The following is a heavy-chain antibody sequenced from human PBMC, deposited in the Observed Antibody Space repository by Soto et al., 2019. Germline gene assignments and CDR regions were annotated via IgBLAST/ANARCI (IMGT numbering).Heavy chain of an antibody. D-gene: IGHD6-13*01. CDR2: ISGSGGST. Sequence: EVQLLESGGGLVQPGGSLRLSCAASGFTFSNYAVTWVRQAPGKGLECVSTISGSGGSTYYAGSVKGRFTISRDNSKNTLYLQMNSLRAEETAVYYCAKDQGSSWYEIDYWGQGTLVTVSS. V-gene: IGHV3-23*01. J-gene: IGHJ4*02. CDR3: AKDQGSSWYEIDY. CDR1: GFTFSNYA.